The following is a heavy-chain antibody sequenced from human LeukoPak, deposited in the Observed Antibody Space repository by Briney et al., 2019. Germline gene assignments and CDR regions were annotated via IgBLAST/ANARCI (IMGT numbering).Heavy chain of an antibody. D-gene: IGHD5-24*01. CDR2: IRSKAYGGTT. Sequence: PGGSLRLPCTASGFTFGDYAMSWVRQAPGKGLEWVGFIRSKAYGGTTEYAASVKGRFTISRDDSKSIAYLQMNSLKTEDTAVYYCARNTVPRDGYRLFDYWGQGTLVTVSS. V-gene: IGHV3-49*04. CDR3: ARNTVPRDGYRLFDY. J-gene: IGHJ4*02. CDR1: GFTFGDYA.